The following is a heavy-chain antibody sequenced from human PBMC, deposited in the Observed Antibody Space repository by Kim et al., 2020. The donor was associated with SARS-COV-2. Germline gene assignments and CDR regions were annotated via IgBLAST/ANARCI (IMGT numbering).Heavy chain of an antibody. CDR3: ARGRIAVAGSAGFDY. Sequence: SETLSLTCAVYGGSFSGYYWSWIRQPPGKGLEWIGEINHSGSTNYNPSLKSRVTISVDTSKNQFSLKLSSVTAADTAVYYCARGRIAVAGSAGFDYWGQGTLVTVSS. CDR2: INHSGST. V-gene: IGHV4-34*01. CDR1: GGSFSGYY. D-gene: IGHD6-19*01. J-gene: IGHJ4*02.